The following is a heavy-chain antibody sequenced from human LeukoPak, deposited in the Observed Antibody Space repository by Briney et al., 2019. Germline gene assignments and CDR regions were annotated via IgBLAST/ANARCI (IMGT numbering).Heavy chain of an antibody. Sequence: GSVKVSCKASGYTFTGYYMHWVRQAPGQGLEWMGLINPTGGSTGYAQKFQGRVTMTRDMSTSTDYMELGSLRSEDTAIYYCARDNSVGDNAWWFDPWGQGTLVTVSS. J-gene: IGHJ5*02. CDR3: ARDNSVGDNAWWFDP. CDR2: INPTGGST. V-gene: IGHV1-46*01. D-gene: IGHD1-26*01. CDR1: GYTFTGYY.